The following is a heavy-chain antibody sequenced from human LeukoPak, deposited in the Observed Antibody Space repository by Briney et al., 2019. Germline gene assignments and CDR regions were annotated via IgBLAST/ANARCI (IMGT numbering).Heavy chain of an antibody. Sequence: PGGSLRLSCAASGFTFSDYYMSWIRQAPGKGLEWVSYISSSGSTIYYADSVKGRFTISRDNAKNSLYLQMNSLRAEDTAVYYCASIFSGGSGNPNNVFKIWAQGTMVTV. CDR1: GFTFSDYY. D-gene: IGHD2-15*01. J-gene: IGHJ3*02. CDR3: ASIFSGGSGNPNNVFKI. V-gene: IGHV3-11*01. CDR2: ISSSGSTI.